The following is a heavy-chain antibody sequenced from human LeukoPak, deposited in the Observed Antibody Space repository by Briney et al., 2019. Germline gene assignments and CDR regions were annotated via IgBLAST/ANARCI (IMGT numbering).Heavy chain of an antibody. CDR2: IIPILGIA. D-gene: IGHD1-26*01. Sequence: GASVKVSCKASGGTFSRYTISWVRQAPGQGLEWMGRIIPILGIANYAQKFQGRVTITADKSTSTAYMELSSLRSEDTAVYYCARGVGATYFDYWGQGTLVTVSS. CDR1: GGTFSRYT. V-gene: IGHV1-69*02. J-gene: IGHJ4*02. CDR3: ARGVGATYFDY.